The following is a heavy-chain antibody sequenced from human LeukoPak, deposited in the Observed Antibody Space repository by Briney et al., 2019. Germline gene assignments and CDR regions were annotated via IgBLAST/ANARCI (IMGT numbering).Heavy chain of an antibody. CDR2: ISGSGGST. CDR3: AKLGWGEWSNDAFDI. J-gene: IGHJ3*02. V-gene: IGHV3-23*01. Sequence: GGSLRLSCAASGFTFSSYAVSWVRQAPGKGLGGFSTISGSGGSTYYADSVKGRFTISRDNSKKTLYLQMNSLRAEDTAVYYCAKLGWGEWSNDAFDIWGQGTMVTVSS. CDR1: GFTFSSYA. D-gene: IGHD3-16*01.